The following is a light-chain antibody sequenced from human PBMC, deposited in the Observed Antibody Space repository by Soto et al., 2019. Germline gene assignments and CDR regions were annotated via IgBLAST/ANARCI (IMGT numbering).Light chain of an antibody. CDR2: DVS. V-gene: IGLV2-11*01. CDR1: SSDVGGKNY. J-gene: IGLJ1*01. Sequence: QSALTQPRSVSGSPGQSVTISCTGTSSDVGGKNYASGYQQHPGKSPKLMIYDVSKRPSGVPDRFSGSKSGNTASLTISGLQAEDVADYYCCSYAGSYPLYVFGTGTKVTVL. CDR3: CSYAGSYPLYV.